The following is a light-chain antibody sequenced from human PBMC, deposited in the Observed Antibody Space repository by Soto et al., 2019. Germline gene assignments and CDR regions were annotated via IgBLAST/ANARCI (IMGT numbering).Light chain of an antibody. CDR2: GAS. J-gene: IGKJ5*01. CDR1: QSVSSSY. CDR3: QQYDSSPPIT. V-gene: IGKV3-20*01. Sequence: EIELTQSPGTLSLSPGESATLSCSASQSVSSSYLAWYQQKPGQAPRLLIYGASSRATGIPDRFSGSGSGTDFTLTISGLEPDDFAVYYCQQYDSSPPITFGQGTRLEIK.